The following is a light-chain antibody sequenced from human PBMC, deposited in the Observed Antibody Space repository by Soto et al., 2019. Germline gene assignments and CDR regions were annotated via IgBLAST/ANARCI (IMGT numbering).Light chain of an antibody. J-gene: IGLJ1*01. CDR1: SGSVSTSYY. CDR3: VLYMGSGISV. Sequence: QTVVTQEPSFSVSPGGTVTLTCALSSGSVSTSYYPSWYQQTPGQAPRTLIHSTNSRSSGVPDRLSGSILGNKAALTITGAQADDESDYYCVLYMGSGISVFGTGTKLTVL. V-gene: IGLV8-61*01. CDR2: STN.